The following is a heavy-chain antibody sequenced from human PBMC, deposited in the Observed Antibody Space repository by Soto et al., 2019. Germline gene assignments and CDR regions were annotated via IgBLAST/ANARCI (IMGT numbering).Heavy chain of an antibody. CDR1: GFTFSSYA. CDR2: ISGSGGST. Sequence: EVQLLESGGGLVQPGGSLRLSCAASGFTFSSYAMSWVRQAPGKGLEWVSAISGSGGSTYYADSVKGRFTISRDNSKNTLYLQINSLRAEDTAVYYCAKMANYCSGGSCYFFDYWGQGTLVTVSS. J-gene: IGHJ4*02. CDR3: AKMANYCSGGSCYFFDY. V-gene: IGHV3-23*01. D-gene: IGHD2-15*01.